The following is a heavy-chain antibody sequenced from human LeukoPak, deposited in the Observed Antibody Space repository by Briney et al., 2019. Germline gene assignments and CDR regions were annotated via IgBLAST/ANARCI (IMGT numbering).Heavy chain of an antibody. D-gene: IGHD6-19*01. CDR3: ARGVAVAGMLD. J-gene: IGHJ4*02. CDR2: ISGYNGNT. V-gene: IGHV1-18*01. CDR1: GYTFTSYG. Sequence: ASVKVSCKTSGYTFTSYGITWVRQAPGQGLEWMGWISGYNGNTKYAQKFQGRVTMSTDTSTSTAYMELRSLRSDDTAVYYCARGVAVAGMLDWGQGTLVTVSS.